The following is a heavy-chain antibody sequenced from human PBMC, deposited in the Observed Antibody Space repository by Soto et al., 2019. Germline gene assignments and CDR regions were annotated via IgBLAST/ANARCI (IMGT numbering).Heavy chain of an antibody. CDR1: GGSISSYS. Sequence: SETLSLTCTVSGGSISSYSWSWIRQSPGKGLEWIGYIYYSGSTNYNPSLKGRVAISADTSKNQFSLNLRSVTAADTAVYFCARDTNYYGSGRGHWFDPWGQGTLVTVSS. V-gene: IGHV4-59*01. J-gene: IGHJ5*02. CDR3: ARDTNYYGSGRGHWFDP. D-gene: IGHD3-10*01. CDR2: IYYSGST.